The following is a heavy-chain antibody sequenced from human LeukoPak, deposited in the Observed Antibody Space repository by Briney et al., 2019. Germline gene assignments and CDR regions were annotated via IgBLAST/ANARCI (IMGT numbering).Heavy chain of an antibody. Sequence: ASVKVSCKASGYTFTGYYMHWVRQAPGQGLEWMGWINPNSGGTNYAQKFQGRVTMTRDTSISTAYMELSSLRSEDTAVYYCAGDQLYSNYGYYYYYYMDVWGKGTTVTVSS. CDR1: GYTFTGYY. V-gene: IGHV1-2*02. CDR2: INPNSGGT. J-gene: IGHJ6*03. D-gene: IGHD4-11*01. CDR3: AGDQLYSNYGYYYYYYMDV.